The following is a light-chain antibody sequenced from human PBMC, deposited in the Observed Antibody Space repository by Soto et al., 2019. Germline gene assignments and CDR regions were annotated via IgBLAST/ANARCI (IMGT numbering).Light chain of an antibody. CDR2: GAS. Sequence: EIVLKQSPGTLSLSTGERATLSCRASQSVSSSYLAWYQQKPGQAPRLLIYGASSRATGIPDRFSGSGSGTDFTLTISRLEPEDFAVYYCQQYGSSPAWTFGQGSKVDNK. CDR3: QQYGSSPAWT. CDR1: QSVSSSY. J-gene: IGKJ1*01. V-gene: IGKV3-20*01.